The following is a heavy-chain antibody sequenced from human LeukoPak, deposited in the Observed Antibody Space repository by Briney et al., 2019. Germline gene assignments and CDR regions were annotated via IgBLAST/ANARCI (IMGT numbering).Heavy chain of an antibody. CDR3: XXXMXXAXXXAXDI. J-gene: IGHJ3*02. CDR1: GGSISSYY. V-gene: IGHV4-4*07. Sequence: TXXVXGGSISSYYWSWIRQPAGKGREWIGRIYTSGSTNYNPSLKSRVTMSVDTSKKQFSLKRSSVTAAGEGGDYCXXXMXXAXXXAXDIWGQGTMVTVSS. CDR2: IYTSGST.